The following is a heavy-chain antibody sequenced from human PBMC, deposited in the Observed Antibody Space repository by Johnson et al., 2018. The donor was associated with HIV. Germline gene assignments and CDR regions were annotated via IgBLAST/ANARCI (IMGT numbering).Heavy chain of an antibody. J-gene: IGHJ3*02. V-gene: IGHV3-48*04. Sequence: VQLVESGGGVLRPGGSLRLSCATSGFTFNDYGMTWVRQVPGKGLEWVSYISGSGNAIYYADSVKGRFTISRDNAENTLYLQMNSLRVEDTAVYYCARDSGYEDHDGFDIWGQGTMVTVSS. CDR1: GFTFNDYG. D-gene: IGHD5-12*01. CDR3: ARDSGYEDHDGFDI. CDR2: ISGSGNAI.